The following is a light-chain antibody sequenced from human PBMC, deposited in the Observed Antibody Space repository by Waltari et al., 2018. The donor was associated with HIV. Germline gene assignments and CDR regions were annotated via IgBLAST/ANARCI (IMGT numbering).Light chain of an antibody. J-gene: IGKJ3*01. V-gene: IGKV1-39*01. CDR1: RNIDKY. Sequence: DIQMTQSPSALSASVGARVTIPCRAGRNIDKYLIWFQQITGKAPKLLIYDASTLQNGVSSRFTGSGSGTDFTLSIRSLQPEDFATYFCQQAYSTPFTFGPGTKVDMK. CDR2: DAS. CDR3: QQAYSTPFT.